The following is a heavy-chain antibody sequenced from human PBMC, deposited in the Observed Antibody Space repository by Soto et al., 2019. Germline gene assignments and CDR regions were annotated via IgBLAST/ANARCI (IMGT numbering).Heavy chain of an antibody. CDR3: AKDDGTGS. Sequence: QVQLVESGGGVVQPGRSLRLSCAASGFSFSTFVMHWVRQAPGKGLEWLAGMLYDGTNIHYADSVKGRFTISRDSSKNTGYLEMNNLRAEDTAVYFCAKDDGTGSWGQGTLVTVSS. V-gene: IGHV3-30*18. CDR2: MLYDGTNI. CDR1: GFSFSTFV. J-gene: IGHJ5*02. D-gene: IGHD1-1*01.